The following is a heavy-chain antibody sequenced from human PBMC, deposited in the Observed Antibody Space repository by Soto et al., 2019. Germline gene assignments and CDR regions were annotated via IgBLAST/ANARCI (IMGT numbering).Heavy chain of an antibody. CDR2: IYSTSTYI. CDR1: GFTFSSFA. J-gene: IGHJ4*02. V-gene: IGHV3-21*01. Sequence: GGSLRLSCAASGFTFSSFAMSWVRQAPGKVLECVSSIYSTSTYIYYTDSVKGRFSISRDNARNSLYLQMNSLRAEDTAVYYCARDHYFGSGSYGLDYWGPGTLVTVSS. D-gene: IGHD3-10*01. CDR3: ARDHYFGSGSYGLDY.